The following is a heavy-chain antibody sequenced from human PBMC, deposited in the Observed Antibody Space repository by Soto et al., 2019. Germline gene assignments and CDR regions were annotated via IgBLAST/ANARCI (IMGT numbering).Heavy chain of an antibody. J-gene: IGHJ4*02. CDR3: AKDIYNDYGLFDY. CDR1: GFTFDDYA. Sequence: SLRLSCAASGFTFDDYAMHWVRQAPGKGLEWVSGISWNSGSIGYADSVKGRFTISRDNAKNSLYLQMNGLRAEDTALYYCAKDIYNDYGLFDYWGQGTLVTVSS. CDR2: ISWNSGSI. D-gene: IGHD4-17*01. V-gene: IGHV3-9*01.